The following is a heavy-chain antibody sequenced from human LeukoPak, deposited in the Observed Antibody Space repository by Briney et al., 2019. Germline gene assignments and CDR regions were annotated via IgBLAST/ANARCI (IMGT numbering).Heavy chain of an antibody. CDR2: ISGSGGST. Sequence: GGSLRLSCAASGFTFSSYAMSCVRQAPGKGLEWVSGISGSGGSTYYADSVKGRFTISRDNSKNTLYLQMNGLRAEDTAVYYCAKPLGNINTVAVAFDYWGQGTLVTVSS. D-gene: IGHD6-19*01. CDR3: AKPLGNINTVAVAFDY. CDR1: GFTFSSYA. V-gene: IGHV3-23*01. J-gene: IGHJ4*02.